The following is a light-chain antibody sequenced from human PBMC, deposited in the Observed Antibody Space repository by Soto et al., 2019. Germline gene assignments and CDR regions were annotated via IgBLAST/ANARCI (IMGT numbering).Light chain of an antibody. V-gene: IGKV3-20*01. J-gene: IGKJ4*01. CDR3: QHYRPS. CDR1: QSVSSSY. Sequence: EIVLTQSPGTLSLSPGERATLSCRASQSVSSSYLAWYQQKPGQAPRQLIYGASSRATGIPDRFSGSGSGTDFTLTITRLEPEDFAVSYCQHYRPSFGGGTRVEIK. CDR2: GAS.